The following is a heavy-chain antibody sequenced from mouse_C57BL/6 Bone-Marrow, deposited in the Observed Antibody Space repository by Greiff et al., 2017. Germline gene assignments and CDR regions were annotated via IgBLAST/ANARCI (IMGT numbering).Heavy chain of an antibody. J-gene: IGHJ1*03. D-gene: IGHD1-1*01. CDR3: ARPLSTTVVATPYWYFDV. CDR1: GYTFTSYW. Sequence: VKLQQPGAELVKPGASVKLSCKASGYTFTSYWMQWVKQRPGQGLEWIGEIDPSDSYTNYNQKFKGKATLTVDTSSSTAYMQLSSLTSEDSAVYYCARPLSTTVVATPYWYFDVWGTGTTVTVSS. CDR2: IDPSDSYT. V-gene: IGHV1-50*01.